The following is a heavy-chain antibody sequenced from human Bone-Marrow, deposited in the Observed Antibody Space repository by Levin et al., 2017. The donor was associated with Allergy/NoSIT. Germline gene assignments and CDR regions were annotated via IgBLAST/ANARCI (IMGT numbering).Heavy chain of an antibody. CDR1: GFTFSSYG. Sequence: GESLKISCAASGFTFSSYGMHWVRQAPGKGLEWVAVISSDGSKTYFADSVKGRFTISRDNSKNRAYLQMNSLRPEDTAVYYCVAWAGDYWGQGTLVTVSS. CDR2: ISSDGSKT. V-gene: IGHV3-30*03. J-gene: IGHJ4*02. D-gene: IGHD6-19*01. CDR3: VAWAGDY.